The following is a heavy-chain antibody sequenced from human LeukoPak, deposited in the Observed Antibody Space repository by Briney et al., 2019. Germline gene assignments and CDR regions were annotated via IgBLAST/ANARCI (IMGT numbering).Heavy chain of an antibody. CDR1: GGSISSYY. CDR3: ASQGLGSYPFDY. Sequence: ASETLSLTCTVSGGSISSYYWSWIRQPPGKGLEWIGYIYTSGSTNYNPSLKSRVTISVDTSKNQFSLKLSPVTAADTAVYYCASQGLGSYPFDYWGQGTLVTVSS. V-gene: IGHV4-4*09. D-gene: IGHD1-26*01. CDR2: IYTSGST. J-gene: IGHJ4*02.